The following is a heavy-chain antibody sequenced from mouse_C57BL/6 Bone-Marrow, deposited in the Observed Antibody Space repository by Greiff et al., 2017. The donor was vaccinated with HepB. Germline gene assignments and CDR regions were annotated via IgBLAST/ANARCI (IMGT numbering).Heavy chain of an antibody. CDR1: GFNIKDDY. J-gene: IGHJ1*03. Sequence: EVQGVESGAELVRPGASVKLSCTASGFNIKDDYMHWVKQRPEQGLEWIGWIDPENGDTEYASKFQGKATITADTSSNTAYLQLSSLTSEDTAVYYSFYGWYFDVWGTGTTVTVSS. V-gene: IGHV14-4*01. D-gene: IGHD1-1*01. CDR3: FYGWYFDV. CDR2: IDPENGDT.